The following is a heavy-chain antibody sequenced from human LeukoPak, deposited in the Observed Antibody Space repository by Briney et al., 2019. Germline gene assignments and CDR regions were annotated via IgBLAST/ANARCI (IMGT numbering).Heavy chain of an antibody. CDR3: ATGIPKLAVAKD. CDR1: GYTLTELS. Sequence: ASVKLSCKVSGYTLTELSMHWVRQAPGKGLEWMGGFDPEDGETIYAQKFQGRVTMTEDTSTDTAYMELSSLRSEDTAVYYCATGIPKLAVAKDWGQGTLVTVSS. J-gene: IGHJ4*02. V-gene: IGHV1-24*01. D-gene: IGHD6-19*01. CDR2: FDPEDGET.